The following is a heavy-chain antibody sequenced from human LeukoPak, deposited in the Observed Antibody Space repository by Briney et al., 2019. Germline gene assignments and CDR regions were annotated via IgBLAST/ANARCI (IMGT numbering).Heavy chain of an antibody. CDR1: GGSFSGYY. CDR2: INHSGST. D-gene: IGHD3-10*01. CDR3: ARGYPRPHGYYYGSGSYTKPNWFDP. V-gene: IGHV4-34*01. Sequence: PSETLSLTCAVYGGSFSGYYWSWIRQPPGKGLEWIGEINHSGSTNYNPSLKSRVTISVDTSKNQFSLKLSSVTAPDTAVYYCARGYPRPHGYYYGSGSYTKPNWFDPWGQGTLVTVSS. J-gene: IGHJ5*02.